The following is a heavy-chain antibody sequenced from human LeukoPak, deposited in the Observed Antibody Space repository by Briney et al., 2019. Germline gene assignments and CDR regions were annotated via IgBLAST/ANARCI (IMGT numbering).Heavy chain of an antibody. V-gene: IGHV4-34*01. D-gene: IGHD6-19*01. CDR3: ARGLRQGSAWSWGPKEKSYQYMDV. Sequence: PLETLSLTCGVSGGSFSSHYWTWIRQPPGKGLEWIGETNPRGSTNYNPSLESRVTVSADTSRNQLSLSLTSVTAADSAVYFCARGLRQGSAWSWGPKEKSYQYMDVWGTGTTVIVSS. CDR1: GGSFSSHY. J-gene: IGHJ6*04. CDR2: TNPRGST.